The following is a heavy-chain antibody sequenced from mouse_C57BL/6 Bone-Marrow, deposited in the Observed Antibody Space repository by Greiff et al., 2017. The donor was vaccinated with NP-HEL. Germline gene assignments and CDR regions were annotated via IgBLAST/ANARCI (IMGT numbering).Heavy chain of an antibody. CDR3: AREKELGLDY. CDR2: ISYDGSN. D-gene: IGHD4-1*01. Sequence: EVKLMESGPGLVKPSQSLSLTCSVTGYSITSGYYWNWIRQFPGNKLEWMGYISYDGSNNYNPSLKNRISITRDTSKNQFFLKLNSVTTEDTATYYCAREKELGLDYWGQGTTLTVSS. J-gene: IGHJ2*01. CDR1: GYSITSGYY. V-gene: IGHV3-6*01.